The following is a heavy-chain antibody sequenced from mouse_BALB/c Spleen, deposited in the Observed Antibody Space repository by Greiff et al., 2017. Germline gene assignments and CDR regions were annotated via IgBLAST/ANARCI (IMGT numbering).Heavy chain of an antibody. CDR1: GYTFTSYY. CDR3: AREGKNDGYYYFDY. CDR2: IYPGNVNT. D-gene: IGHD2-3*01. J-gene: IGHJ2*01. V-gene: IGHV1S56*01. Sequence: QVQLQQSGPELVKPGASVRISCKASGYTFTSYYIHWVKQRPGQGLEWIGWIYPGNVNTKYNEKFKGKATLTADKSSSTAYMQLSSLTSEDSAVYCCAREGKNDGYYYFDYWGQGTTLTVSS.